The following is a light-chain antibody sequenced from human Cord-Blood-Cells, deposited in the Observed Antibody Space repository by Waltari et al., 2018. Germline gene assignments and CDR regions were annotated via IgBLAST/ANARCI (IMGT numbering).Light chain of an antibody. Sequence: DIQMTQSPSSLSASVGDSFTITCRASKSISSYLNWYQQKPGKAPKLLIYGASSLESGVPSRFSGSGSGTDFTLTISSLQPEDFATYYCQQSYSTPYTFGQGTKLEIK. CDR2: GAS. CDR1: KSISSY. CDR3: QQSYSTPYT. J-gene: IGKJ2*01. V-gene: IGKV1-39*01.